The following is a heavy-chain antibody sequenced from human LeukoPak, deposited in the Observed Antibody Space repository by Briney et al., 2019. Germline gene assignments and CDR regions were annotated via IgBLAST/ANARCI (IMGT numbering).Heavy chain of an antibody. CDR2: IKSKSDGGTT. CDR1: GFTFSNAW. Sequence: GGSLRLSCAASGFTFSNAWMSWVRQAPGKGLEWVGRIKSKSDGGTTDYAAPVKGRFTISRDDSKNTLYLQMNSLKTEDTAVYYCTTAAWGHYYYDSGGYGNDAFDIWGQGTMVTVSS. CDR3: TTAAWGHYYYDSGGYGNDAFDI. D-gene: IGHD3-22*01. V-gene: IGHV3-15*01. J-gene: IGHJ3*02.